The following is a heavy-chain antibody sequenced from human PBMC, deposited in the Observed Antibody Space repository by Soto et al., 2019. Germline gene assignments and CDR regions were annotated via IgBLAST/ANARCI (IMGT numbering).Heavy chain of an antibody. D-gene: IGHD2-21*02. Sequence: GGSLRLPCAASGLTFSSYAMYWVRQAPGQGLERVAVISYDGSNKYYADSVKGRFTISRDNSKNTQYLQMNSLRAEDTAVYYCEIDGAYCGGDCYWAYYFDYWGQGTLVTVS. CDR2: ISYDGSNK. CDR1: GLTFSSYA. J-gene: IGHJ4*02. CDR3: EIDGAYCGGDCYWAYYFDY. V-gene: IGHV3-30-3*01.